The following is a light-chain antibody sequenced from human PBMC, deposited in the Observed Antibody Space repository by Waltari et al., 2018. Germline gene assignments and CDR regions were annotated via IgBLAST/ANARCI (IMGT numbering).Light chain of an antibody. Sequence: AIRITQSPSSLSASTGDRLTITCRASQGISSYLAWYHQKPGKAPTVLIYAASTLQSGVPSRFSGSGSGTDFTLTISCLQSEDFAIYYCQQYYSNPATFGQGTKVEIK. V-gene: IGKV1-8*01. CDR1: QGISSY. CDR3: QQYYSNPAT. J-gene: IGKJ1*01. CDR2: AAS.